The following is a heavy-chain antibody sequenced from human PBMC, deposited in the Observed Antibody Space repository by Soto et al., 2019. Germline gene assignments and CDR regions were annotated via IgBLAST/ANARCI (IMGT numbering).Heavy chain of an antibody. CDR1: GFTFSSYS. J-gene: IGHJ4*02. D-gene: IGHD6-19*01. CDR2: ISSSSGTI. Sequence: PGGSLRLSCAASGFTFSSYSMNWVRQAPGKGLEWVSYISSSSGTIYYADSVRGRFTISRDYAKNSLYLQMNSLRAEDTAVYYCARGNLSAGSDYWGQGTRVTVAS. CDR3: ARGNLSAGSDY. V-gene: IGHV3-48*01.